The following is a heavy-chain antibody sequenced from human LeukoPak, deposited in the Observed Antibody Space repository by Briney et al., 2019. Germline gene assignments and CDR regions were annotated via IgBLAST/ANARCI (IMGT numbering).Heavy chain of an antibody. CDR2: ISYDGSNK. D-gene: IGHD3-10*01. CDR1: GFTFSSYG. J-gene: IGHJ4*02. V-gene: IGHV3-30*18. Sequence: GRSLRLSCAASGFTFSSYGMHWVRQAPGKGLEWVAVISYDGSNKYYADSVKGRFTISRDNSKNTLYLQMNSLRAGDTAVYYCAKDRGYIWFGERNYFDYWGQGTLVTVSS. CDR3: AKDRGYIWFGERNYFDY.